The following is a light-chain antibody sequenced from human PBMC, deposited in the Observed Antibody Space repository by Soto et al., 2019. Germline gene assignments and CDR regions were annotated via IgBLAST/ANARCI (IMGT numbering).Light chain of an antibody. CDR3: QQYENLPT. V-gene: IGKV1-33*01. CDR2: DAS. Sequence: DIQITQSPSSLSASVGDRVTITCQASQNINNYLNWYQQKPGRAPKLLIYDASNSEAGVPSRFRGSGSGTDFTITIRRLQHEDIATYYCQQYENLPTFGQGTRLEIK. CDR1: QNINNY. J-gene: IGKJ5*01.